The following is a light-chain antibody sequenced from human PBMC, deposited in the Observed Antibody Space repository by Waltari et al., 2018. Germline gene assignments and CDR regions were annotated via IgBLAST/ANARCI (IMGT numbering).Light chain of an antibody. CDR3: GTWDSSLSGAV. CDR2: ENT. Sequence: QSVLTQPPSVSAAPGQRVTISGSGGSSNIGNNYVSWYRQFPGTAPKLLIYENTERPSGIPGRFSGSKSGTSATLDITVLQAGDEADYYCGTWDSSLSGAVFGGGTHLTVL. CDR1: SSNIGNNY. V-gene: IGLV1-51*02. J-gene: IGLJ7*01.